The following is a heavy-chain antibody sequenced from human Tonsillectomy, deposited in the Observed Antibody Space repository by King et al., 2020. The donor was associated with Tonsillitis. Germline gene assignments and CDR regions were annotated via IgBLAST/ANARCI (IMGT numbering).Heavy chain of an antibody. J-gene: IGHJ6*02. CDR1: GFTFSTYG. V-gene: IGHV3-23*04. Sequence: DVQLVESGGGLVQPGGSLRLSCAASGFTFSTYGMNWVRQAPGKGLEWVSGISDSGGSTYYADSVKGRFTISRDNSRNTLYLQMNSLRAEDTAVYYCAKDRTVATITGYYDRSIYHHGMDVWGQGTTVTVSS. CDR2: ISDSGGST. CDR3: AKDRTVATITGYYDRSIYHHGMDV. D-gene: IGHD3-22*01.